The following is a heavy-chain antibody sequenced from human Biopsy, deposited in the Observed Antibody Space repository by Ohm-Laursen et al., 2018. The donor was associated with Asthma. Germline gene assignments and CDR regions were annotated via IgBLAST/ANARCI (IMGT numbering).Heavy chain of an antibody. V-gene: IGHV1-2*04. Sequence: ASVKVSCKASGYTFTSYSMHWVRQAPGQGLEWMGWINPNSGGTNYAQKFQGWVTMTRDTSISTAYMELSRLRSDDTAVYYCAREVLWFGESTNPGGMDVWGQGTTVTVSS. CDR3: AREVLWFGESTNPGGMDV. CDR2: INPNSGGT. J-gene: IGHJ6*02. D-gene: IGHD3-10*01. CDR1: GYTFTSYS.